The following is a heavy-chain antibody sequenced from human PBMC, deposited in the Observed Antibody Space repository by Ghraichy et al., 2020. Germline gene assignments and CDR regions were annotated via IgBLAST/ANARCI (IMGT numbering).Heavy chain of an antibody. J-gene: IGHJ6*03. V-gene: IGHV3-64*01. CDR1: GFTFSTYA. CDR3: ARALTYSYYMDV. D-gene: IGHD3-16*02. CDR2: ITYNGVTT. Sequence: LSLTCAASGFTFSTYAMHWVRQAPGKGLEYVAAITYNGVTTYYANSVKGRFTISRDNPKNTLYLQMGSLRAEDMAVYYCARALTYSYYMDVWGKGTTVTVSS.